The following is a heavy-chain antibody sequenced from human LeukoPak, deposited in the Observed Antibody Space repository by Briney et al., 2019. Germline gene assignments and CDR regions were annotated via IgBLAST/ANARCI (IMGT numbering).Heavy chain of an antibody. Sequence: ASVKVSCKASGYTFTIYDISWVRQAPGQGLEWMGWVSPSNGNTKYAQKFQGRVTMTTDTSTTTAYMELRSLKSDDTAVYYCARDYDFSSGRFDSWGQGTLVTVSS. CDR1: GYTFTIYD. D-gene: IGHD3-3*01. CDR3: ARDYDFSSGRFDS. CDR2: VSPSNGNT. V-gene: IGHV1-18*01. J-gene: IGHJ4*02.